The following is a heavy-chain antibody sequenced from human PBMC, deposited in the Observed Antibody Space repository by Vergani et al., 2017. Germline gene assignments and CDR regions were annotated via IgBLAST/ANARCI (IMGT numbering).Heavy chain of an antibody. CDR1: GGTFSSYA. CDR3: ARDCSSTSCDLPNYYYYGMDV. Sequence: QVQLVQSGAEVKKTGSSVKVSCKASGGTFSSYAISWVRQAPGQGLEWMGRINPILGIANYAQKFQGRVTITADKSTSTAYMELSILRSEDTAVYYCARDCSSTSCDLPNYYYYGMDVWGQGTTVTVSS. CDR2: INPILGIA. J-gene: IGHJ6*02. V-gene: IGHV1-69*04. D-gene: IGHD2-2*01.